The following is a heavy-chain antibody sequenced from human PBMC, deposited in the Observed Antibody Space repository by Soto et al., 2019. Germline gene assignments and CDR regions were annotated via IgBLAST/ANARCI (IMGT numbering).Heavy chain of an antibody. J-gene: IGHJ4*02. D-gene: IGHD3-10*01. CDR1: GFSVSRNY. CDR3: ARVPGRL. Sequence: QLVETGGGWIQPGTSLTLSCAASGFSVSRNYMTWVRQAPGKGLEWVSFVYSGGATFYADSVKGRFILSRVDSQNTMYLQMNNLRAEDTAVYYCARVPGRLWGRGTLVTVAS. V-gene: IGHV3-53*02. CDR2: VYSGGAT.